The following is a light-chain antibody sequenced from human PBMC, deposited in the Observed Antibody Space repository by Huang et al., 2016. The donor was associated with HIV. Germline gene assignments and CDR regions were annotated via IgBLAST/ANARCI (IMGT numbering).Light chain of an antibody. CDR2: GAS. CDR3: QQYNNWPPLT. J-gene: IGKJ4*01. V-gene: IGKV3-15*01. CDR1: QNIINS. Sequence: EIVMTQSPATLSVSPGERATLSCRASQNIINSLAWYQQKPGQAPRLLIYGASTRATGIPARFIGSGSGTEFTLTITSLQSEDFAVYYCQQYNNWPPLTFGGGTKVEIK.